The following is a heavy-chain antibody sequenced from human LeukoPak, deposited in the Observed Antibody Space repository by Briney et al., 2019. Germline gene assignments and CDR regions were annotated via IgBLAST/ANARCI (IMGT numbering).Heavy chain of an antibody. CDR2: ISSNGATT. V-gene: IGHV3-64D*06. D-gene: IGHD6-6*01. CDR3: VKDRSIAAPNNDFFDS. J-gene: IGHJ4*02. CDR1: GFTFNRFY. Sequence: GGSLRLSCSASGFTFNRFYLHWVRQALGKGLEFVSHISSNGATTYYADSVKGRFTISRDNSKNTLYLQMSSLRADDTAMYYCVKDRSIAAPNNDFFDSWSQGALVTVSS.